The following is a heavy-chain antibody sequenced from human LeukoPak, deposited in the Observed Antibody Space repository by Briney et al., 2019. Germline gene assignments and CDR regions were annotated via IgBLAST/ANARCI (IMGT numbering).Heavy chain of an antibody. CDR3: AKGLTGEFDY. J-gene: IGHJ4*02. CDR1: GFTFSSYA. D-gene: IGHD7-27*01. V-gene: IGHV3-23*01. CDR2: ISGSGGST. Sequence: GGSLRLSRAASGFTFSSYAMSWVRQAPGKGLEWVSAISGSGGSTYYADSVKGRFTISRDNSKNTLYLQMSSLRAEDTAVYYCAKGLTGEFDYWGQGTLVTVSS.